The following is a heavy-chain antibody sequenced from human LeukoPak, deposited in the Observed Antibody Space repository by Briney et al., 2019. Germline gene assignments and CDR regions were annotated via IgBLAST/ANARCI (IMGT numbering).Heavy chain of an antibody. CDR1: GVSLSSHG. J-gene: IGHJ4*02. CDR2: TWSDGRSE. V-gene: IGHV3-33*01. CDR3: ARDRGNDYFDS. Sequence: AGGSLRLSCVVSGVSLSSHGMHWVRQAPGKGLEWLTFTWSDGRSEYYADSVKGRFTVSRDNSKNTVYLRINSLRVEDTAVYYCARDRGNDYFDSWGQGTLVTVSS.